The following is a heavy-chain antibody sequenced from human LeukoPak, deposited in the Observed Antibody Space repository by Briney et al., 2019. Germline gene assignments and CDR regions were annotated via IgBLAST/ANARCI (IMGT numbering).Heavy chain of an antibody. CDR2: VSAYNGNT. J-gene: IGHJ4*02. CDR1: GYTFTSYG. V-gene: IGHV1-18*01. CDR3: ARDKVGRWDLHSSPKDY. Sequence: ASVRVSRKASGYTFTSYGISWVRQAPGQGLEWMGWVSAYNGNTNYAQKLQGSVTMTTDTSTSTAYMELRSLRSDGTAVYYCARDKVGRWDLHSSPKDYRGQGTLITVSS. D-gene: IGHD1-26*01.